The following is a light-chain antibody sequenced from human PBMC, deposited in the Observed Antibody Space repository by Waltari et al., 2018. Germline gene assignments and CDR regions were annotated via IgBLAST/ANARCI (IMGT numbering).Light chain of an antibody. CDR3: SSYTSSISVV. Sequence: QSALTQPASVSGSPGQSITISCTGTSSDVGGYNFVSWYQQHPGKAPKLMVYDVTNRPSGFSTRFSGSKSGNPASLTISGLQAEDEADYYCSSYTSSISVVFGGGTKLTVL. CDR1: SSDVGGYNF. CDR2: DVT. J-gene: IGLJ2*01. V-gene: IGLV2-14*03.